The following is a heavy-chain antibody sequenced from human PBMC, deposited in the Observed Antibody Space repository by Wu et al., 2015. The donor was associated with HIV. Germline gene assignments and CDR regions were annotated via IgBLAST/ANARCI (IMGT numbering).Heavy chain of an antibody. CDR1: GYIFSSYD. V-gene: IGHV1-8*03. Sequence: QVQLVQSGAEVKKPGASVKVSCKASGYIFSSYDINWVRQAPGQGLEWMGWMNPNSGNTGYAQKFQGRVTVTRDTSITTAYIELSGLTSDDTAVYYCTRDELFRVDDAFDMWGQGTLVTVSS. J-gene: IGHJ3*02. CDR2: MNPNSGNT. CDR3: TRDELFRVDDAFDM. D-gene: IGHD3-10*01.